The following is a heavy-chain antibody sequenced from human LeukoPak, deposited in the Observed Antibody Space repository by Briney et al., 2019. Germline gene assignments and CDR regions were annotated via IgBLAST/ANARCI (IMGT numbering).Heavy chain of an antibody. CDR3: TRLDSSGYS. CDR2: IRSKANSYAT. D-gene: IGHD3-22*01. J-gene: IGHJ4*02. V-gene: IGHV3-73*01. Sequence: GGSLRLSCAASGFTFSGSAMHWVRQASGKGLEWVGRIRSKANSYATAYAASVKGRFTISRDDSKNTAYLQMNSLKTEDTAVYYCTRLDSSGYSWGQGTLVTVSS. CDR1: GFTFSGSA.